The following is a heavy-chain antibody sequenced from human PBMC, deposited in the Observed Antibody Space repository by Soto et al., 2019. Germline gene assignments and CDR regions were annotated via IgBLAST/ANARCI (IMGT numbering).Heavy chain of an antibody. Sequence: EVQLVESGGGLVQPGRSLRLSCAASGFTVDDYAMHWVRQAPGKGLEWVSGISWNSGSIGYADSVKGRFTISRDNAKNSLYLQMNSLRAEDTALYYCAKGAARPHYFYYYGMDVWGQGTTVTVSS. D-gene: IGHD6-6*01. CDR2: ISWNSGSI. V-gene: IGHV3-9*01. CDR3: AKGAARPHYFYYYGMDV. J-gene: IGHJ6*02. CDR1: GFTVDDYA.